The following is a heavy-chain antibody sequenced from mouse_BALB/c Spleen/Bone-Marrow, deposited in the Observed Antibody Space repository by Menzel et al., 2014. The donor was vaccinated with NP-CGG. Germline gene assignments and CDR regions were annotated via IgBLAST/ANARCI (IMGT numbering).Heavy chain of an antibody. CDR3: ARLPSYCRYEDAY. D-gene: IGHD2-14*01. CDR1: GFAFSSYD. CDR2: ISSGGGST. Sequence: EVNVVESGGGLVKPGGSLKLSCAASGFAFSSYDMSWVRQTPEKRLEWVAYISSGGGSTYYPDTVKGRFTISRDNAKNTLYLQMSSLKSEDTAMYYCARLPSYCRYEDAYWGQGTLVTVSA. J-gene: IGHJ3*01. V-gene: IGHV5-12-1*01.